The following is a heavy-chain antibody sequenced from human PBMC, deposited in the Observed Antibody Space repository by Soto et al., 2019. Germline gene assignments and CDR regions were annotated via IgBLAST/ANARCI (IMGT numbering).Heavy chain of an antibody. CDR1: GFTFSSYG. CDR3: ASFGGMDV. Sequence: QVQLVESGGGVVQPGRSLRLSCAASGFTFSSYGMHWVRQAPGKGLEWVAVISYDGSNKYYADSVKGRFTISRDNSKNTLYLQMNSLRAEDTAVYYCASFGGMDVWGQGTTVTVSS. D-gene: IGHD3-10*01. CDR2: ISYDGSNK. J-gene: IGHJ6*02. V-gene: IGHV3-30*03.